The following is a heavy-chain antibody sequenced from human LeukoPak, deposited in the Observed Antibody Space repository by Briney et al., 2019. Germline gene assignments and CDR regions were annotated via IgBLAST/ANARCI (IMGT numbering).Heavy chain of an antibody. D-gene: IGHD3-3*01. Sequence: SETLSLTCTVSGGSISSGSYYWSWIRQPAGKGLERIGRIYTSGSINYNPSLKSRVTISVDTSKNQFSLKLSSVTAADTAVYYCARDTEYDFWSGYYPAGWYFDLWGRGTLVTVSS. CDR1: GGSISSGSYY. J-gene: IGHJ2*01. CDR2: IYTSGSI. V-gene: IGHV4-61*02. CDR3: ARDTEYDFWSGYYPAGWYFDL.